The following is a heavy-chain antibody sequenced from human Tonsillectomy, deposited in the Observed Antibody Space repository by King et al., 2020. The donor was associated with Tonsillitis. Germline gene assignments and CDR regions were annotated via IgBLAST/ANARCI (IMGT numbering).Heavy chain of an antibody. J-gene: IGHJ4*02. Sequence: QLPESGPGLVKPSETLSLTCTVSGGSISSYYWSWIRQPPGKGLEWIGYIYYIGTTNYNPSLKSRATLSVDTSKNQFSLKVNSVTAEDTAVYYCARGLAAGWTILNTFDNWGQGTLVTVSS. CDR2: IYYIGTT. CDR3: ARGLAAGWTILNTFDN. D-gene: IGHD6-13*01. CDR1: GGSISSYY. V-gene: IGHV4-59*01.